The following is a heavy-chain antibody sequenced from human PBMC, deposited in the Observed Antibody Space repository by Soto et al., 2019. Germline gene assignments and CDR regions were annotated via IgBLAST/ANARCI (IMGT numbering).Heavy chain of an antibody. CDR2: ISGSGGST. Sequence: GSPRLSCAAPEFTLNDYYMSWIRQAPGKGLEWLSYISGSGGSTYHADSVKGRLTISRDNANDSLYLRMTSLRSEDTAVYYCVRDNSAVIGPAHYGFDFWCQGPLVTVST. D-gene: IGHD4-17*01. V-gene: IGHV3-11*01. CDR1: EFTLNDYY. CDR3: VRDNSAVIGPAHYGFDF. J-gene: IGHJ4*02.